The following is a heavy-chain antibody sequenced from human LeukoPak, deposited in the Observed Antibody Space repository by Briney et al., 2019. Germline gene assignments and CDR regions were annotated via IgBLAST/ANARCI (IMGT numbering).Heavy chain of an antibody. Sequence: SVKVSCKPSGGTFSIYAISWVRQAPGQGLEWMGRIIPIFGTANYAQKFQGRVTITADKSTSTAYMELSSLRSEDTAVYYCARGSVVRGVIITSGFDYWGQGTLVTVSS. D-gene: IGHD3-10*01. J-gene: IGHJ4*02. CDR2: IIPIFGTA. CDR3: ARGSVVRGVIITSGFDY. V-gene: IGHV1-69*06. CDR1: GGTFSIYA.